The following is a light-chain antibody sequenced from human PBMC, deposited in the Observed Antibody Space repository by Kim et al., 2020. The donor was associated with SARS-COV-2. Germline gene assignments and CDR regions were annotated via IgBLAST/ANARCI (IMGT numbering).Light chain of an antibody. Sequence: SPGERATPSCRASQSVSSSHLAWYQQKPGQAPRLLIYGASSRATGIPDRFSGSGSGTDFTLTISRLEPEDFAVYYCQQYGSSPLTFGGGTKVDIK. CDR2: GAS. J-gene: IGKJ4*01. CDR1: QSVSSSH. V-gene: IGKV3-20*01. CDR3: QQYGSSPLT.